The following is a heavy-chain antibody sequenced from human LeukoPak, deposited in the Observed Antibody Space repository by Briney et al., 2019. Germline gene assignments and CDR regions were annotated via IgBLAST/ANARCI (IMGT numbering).Heavy chain of an antibody. CDR3: ARIQLRYFDAAPGFFDY. J-gene: IGHJ4*02. CDR2: IRSSGSTI. CDR1: GFTFSSYE. D-gene: IGHD3-9*01. Sequence: GGSLRLSCAASGFTFSSYEMNWVRQAPGKGLEWVSYIRSSGSTIYYADSVKGRFTISRDNAKNSLYLQMNSLRAEDTAVYYCARIQLRYFDAAPGFFDYWGQGTLVTVSS. V-gene: IGHV3-48*03.